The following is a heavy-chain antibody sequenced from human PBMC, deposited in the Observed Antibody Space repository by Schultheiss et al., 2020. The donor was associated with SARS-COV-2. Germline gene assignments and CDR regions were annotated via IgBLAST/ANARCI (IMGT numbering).Heavy chain of an antibody. Sequence: GGSLRLSCMVSGFTFRDYAVTWVRQAPGKGLEWVGSIRNRAFGATTEYAASVKGRFTISRDDFKSIAYLQMNSLKTEDTAVYYCAKDIAAAGDYWGEGTLVTVSS. CDR3: AKDIAAAGDY. CDR1: GFTFRDYA. D-gene: IGHD6-13*01. J-gene: IGHJ4*02. CDR2: IRNRAFGATT. V-gene: IGHV3-49*04.